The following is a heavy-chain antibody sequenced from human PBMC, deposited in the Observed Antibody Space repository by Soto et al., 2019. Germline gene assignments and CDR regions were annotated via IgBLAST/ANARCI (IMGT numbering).Heavy chain of an antibody. CDR2: IIPIFGTA. CDR3: ARSTREWLASYYGMDV. CDR1: GGTFSSYA. D-gene: IGHD6-19*01. J-gene: IGHJ6*02. V-gene: IGHV1-69*13. Sequence: SVKVSCKASGGTFSSYAISWVRQAPGQGLEWMGGIIPIFGTANYAQKFQGRVTITADESTSTAYMELSSLRSEDTAVYYCARSTREWLASYYGMDVWDQGTTVTVSS.